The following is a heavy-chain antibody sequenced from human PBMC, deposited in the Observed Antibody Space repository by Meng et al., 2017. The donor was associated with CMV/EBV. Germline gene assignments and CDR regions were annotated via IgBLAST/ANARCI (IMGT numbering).Heavy chain of an antibody. V-gene: IGHV3-21*01. CDR2: ISSSSSYI. CDR3: ARVRGSSWYDEVDYYYYYGMDV. Sequence: GESLKISCAASGFTFSSYSMNWVRQAPGKGLEWVSSISSSSSYIYYADSGKGRFTISRDNAKNSLYLQMNSLRAEDTAVYYCARVRGSSWYDEVDYYYYYGMDVWGQGTTVTVSS. D-gene: IGHD6-13*01. CDR1: GFTFSSYS. J-gene: IGHJ6*02.